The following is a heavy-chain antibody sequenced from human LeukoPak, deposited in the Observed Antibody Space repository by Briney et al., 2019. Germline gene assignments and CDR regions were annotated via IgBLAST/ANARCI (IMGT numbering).Heavy chain of an antibody. Sequence: GGSLRLSCAASGFTFDDYAMHWVRQAPGKGLEWVSGISWNSGSIGYADSVKGRFTISRDNAKNSLYLQMNSLRAEDTALYYYAKDCSPCSSGWHDYWGQGTLVTVSS. D-gene: IGHD6-19*01. J-gene: IGHJ4*02. CDR3: AKDCSPCSSGWHDY. V-gene: IGHV3-9*01. CDR2: ISWNSGSI. CDR1: GFTFDDYA.